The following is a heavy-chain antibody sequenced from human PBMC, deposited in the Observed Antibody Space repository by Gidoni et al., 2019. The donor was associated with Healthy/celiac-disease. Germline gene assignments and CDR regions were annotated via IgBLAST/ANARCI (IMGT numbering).Heavy chain of an antibody. Sequence: EVQLVQSGAEVKKPGESLKISCKGSGYSFTSYWIGWVRQMPGKGLEWMGIIYPGDSDTRYSPSFQGQVTISADKSISTAYLQWSSLKASDTAMYYCARQASDYGDSTYFDYWGQGTLVTVSS. CDR2: IYPGDSDT. CDR3: ARQASDYGDSTYFDY. J-gene: IGHJ4*02. V-gene: IGHV5-51*01. CDR1: GYSFTSYW. D-gene: IGHD4-17*01.